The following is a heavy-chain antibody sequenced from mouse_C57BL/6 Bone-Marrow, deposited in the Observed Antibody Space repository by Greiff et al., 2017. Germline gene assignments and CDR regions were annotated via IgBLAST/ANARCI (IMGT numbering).Heavy chain of an antibody. D-gene: IGHD1-1*01. CDR3: ARDRGLLRIDY. CDR2: ISYDGSN. J-gene: IGHJ2*01. CDR1: GYSITSGYY. Sequence: ASGPGLVKPSQSLSLTCSVTGYSITSGYYWNWIRQFPGNKLEWMGYISYDGSNNYNPSLKNRISITRDTSKHQFFLKLNSVTTEDTATYYCARDRGLLRIDYWGQGTTLTVSS. V-gene: IGHV3-6*01.